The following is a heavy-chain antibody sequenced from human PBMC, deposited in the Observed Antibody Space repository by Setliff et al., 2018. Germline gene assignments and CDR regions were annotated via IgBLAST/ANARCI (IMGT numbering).Heavy chain of an antibody. J-gene: IGHJ6*02. CDR1: GYTFTTYY. V-gene: IGHV1-46*01. Sequence: ASVKVSCKASGYTFTTYYIHWVRQAPGQGLEWVGRVNPSNGAIHYAQNFQGRLTMTRDTSTSIVYMELNSLRFEDTAVYYCARSAGYSSSWYNYYYGMDVWGQGTTVT. D-gene: IGHD6-13*01. CDR3: ARSAGYSSSWYNYYYGMDV. CDR2: VNPSNGAI.